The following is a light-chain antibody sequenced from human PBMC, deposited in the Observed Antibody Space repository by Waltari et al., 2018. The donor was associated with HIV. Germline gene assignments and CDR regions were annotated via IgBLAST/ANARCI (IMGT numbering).Light chain of an antibody. CDR1: QSVLYNSNNRNY. Sequence: DIVMTQSPDSLTVSLGERATINCKSSQSVLYNSNNRNYLSWYQQKPGQPPKLLIYWASTRECGVPDRFSGSGSGTDFTLTISSLQAEDVAVYYCQQYYTTPWTFGPGTKVEVK. V-gene: IGKV4-1*01. CDR2: WAS. CDR3: QQYYTTPWT. J-gene: IGKJ1*01.